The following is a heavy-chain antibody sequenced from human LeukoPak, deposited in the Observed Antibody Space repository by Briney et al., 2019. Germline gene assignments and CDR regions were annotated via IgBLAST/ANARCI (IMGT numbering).Heavy chain of an antibody. CDR3: ARSFGSGIAYSDYYYMDV. CDR2: ITNSGDTS. Sequence: GGSLRLSCAASGFTFSTSGMSWVRQAPGKGLQWISGITNSGDTSHYADSVKGRFTVSRDNSHSTLYLQMHSLRAEDTAVYYCARSFGSGIAYSDYYYMDVWGKGTTVTVSS. D-gene: IGHD3-10*01. J-gene: IGHJ6*03. CDR1: GFTFSTSG. V-gene: IGHV3-23*01.